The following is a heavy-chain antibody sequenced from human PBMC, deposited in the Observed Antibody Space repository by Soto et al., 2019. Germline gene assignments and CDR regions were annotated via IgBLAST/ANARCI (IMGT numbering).Heavy chain of an antibody. J-gene: IGHJ4*02. Sequence: QVQLQQWGAGLLKPSETLSLTCAVYGGSFSGYYWSWIRQPPGKGLEWIGEINHSGSTNYNPSLKSRVTISVDTSKNQFSLKLSSVTAADTAVYYCARVLWGTGTMVRGVPEAYWGQGTLVTVSS. V-gene: IGHV4-34*01. CDR2: INHSGST. CDR1: GGSFSGYY. D-gene: IGHD3-10*01. CDR3: ARVLWGTGTMVRGVPEAY.